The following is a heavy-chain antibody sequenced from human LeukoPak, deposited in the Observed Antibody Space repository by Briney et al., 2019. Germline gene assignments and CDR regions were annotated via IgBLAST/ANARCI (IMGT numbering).Heavy chain of an antibody. D-gene: IGHD2-8*01. V-gene: IGHV4-39*07. Sequence: PSETLSLTCTVSGGSISSSSYYWGWIRQPPGKGLEWIGSIYYSGSTYYNPSLKSRVTISVDTSKNQFSLKLSSVTAADTAVYYCARSGRVLLDYWGQGTLVTVSS. CDR3: ARSGRVLLDY. J-gene: IGHJ4*02. CDR2: IYYSGST. CDR1: GGSISSSSYY.